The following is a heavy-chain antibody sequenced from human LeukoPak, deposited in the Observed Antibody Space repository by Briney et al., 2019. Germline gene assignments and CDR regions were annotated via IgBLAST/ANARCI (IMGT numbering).Heavy chain of an antibody. CDR3: ARDLRQWLVNFDY. CDR2: INPNSGGT. D-gene: IGHD6-19*01. J-gene: IGHJ4*02. CDR1: GYTFTGYY. Sequence: ASVKVSCKASGYTFTGYYMHWVRQAPGQGLEWMGRINPNSGGTNYAQTFQGRVTMTRDTSISTAYMELSRLRSDDTAVYYCARDLRQWLVNFDYWGQGTLVTVSS. V-gene: IGHV1-2*06.